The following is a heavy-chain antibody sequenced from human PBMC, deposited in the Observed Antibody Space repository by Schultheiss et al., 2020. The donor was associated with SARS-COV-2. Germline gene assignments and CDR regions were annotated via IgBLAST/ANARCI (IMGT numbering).Heavy chain of an antibody. J-gene: IGHJ6*02. D-gene: IGHD6-13*01. CDR1: GGSFSGYY. CDR2: IYYSGST. Sequence: SETLSLTCAVYGGSFSGYYWSWIRQPPGKGLEWIGYIYYSGSTNYNPSLKSRVTISVDTSKNQFSLKLSSVTAADTSVYYCVKDLEQQGYYYGMDVWGQGTTVTVSS. V-gene: IGHV4-59*01. CDR3: VKDLEQQGYYYGMDV.